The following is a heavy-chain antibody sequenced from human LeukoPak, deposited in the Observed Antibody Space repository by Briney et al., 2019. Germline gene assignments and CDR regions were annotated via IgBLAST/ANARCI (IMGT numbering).Heavy chain of an antibody. CDR2: INAGNGNT. D-gene: IGHD4-23*01. CDR1: GYTFTSYA. V-gene: IGHV1-3*01. CDR3: ASGTTVVTPPDY. Sequence: ASVKVSCKASGYTFTSYAMHWVRQAPGQRLEWMGWINAGNGNTKYSQKFQGRVTITRDTSASTAYMELSSLRSEDTAVYYCASGTTVVTPPDYWGQGTLVTVSS. J-gene: IGHJ4*02.